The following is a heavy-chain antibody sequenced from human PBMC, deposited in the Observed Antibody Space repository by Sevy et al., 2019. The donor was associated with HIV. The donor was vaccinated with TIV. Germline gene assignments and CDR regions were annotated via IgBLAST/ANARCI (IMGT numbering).Heavy chain of an antibody. CDR3: ARGVTTVTPFDY. Sequence: GGSLRLSCTASGFTFSDYWMSWVRQAPGKGLEWVANIKQDGSDKHYVDSVKGRFTISRDNAKNSLYLQMNSLRAGDTAVYYCARGVTTVTPFDYWGQGTLVTVPS. V-gene: IGHV3-7*01. CDR2: IKQDGSDK. J-gene: IGHJ4*02. CDR1: GFTFSDYW. D-gene: IGHD4-17*01.